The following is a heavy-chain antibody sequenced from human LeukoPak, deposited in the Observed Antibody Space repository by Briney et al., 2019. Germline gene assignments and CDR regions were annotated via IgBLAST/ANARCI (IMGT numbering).Heavy chain of an antibody. J-gene: IGHJ3*02. D-gene: IGHD4-23*01. CDR2: IGGSGYST. CDR3: AGVNGGNSMAFDI. CDR1: GFTFSTYG. Sequence: AGGSLRLSCAASGFTFSTYGMTWVRQAPGKGLEWVSAIGGSGYSTYYADSVKGRFTISRDNSKNTLYLQMNSLRAEDTAVYYCAGVNGGNSMAFDIWGQGTMVTVSS. V-gene: IGHV3-23*01.